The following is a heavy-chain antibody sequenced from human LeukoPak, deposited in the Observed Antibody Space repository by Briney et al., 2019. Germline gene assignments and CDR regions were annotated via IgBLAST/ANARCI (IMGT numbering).Heavy chain of an antibody. Sequence: GESLKISCKDSGYSFTSYWIGWVRQMPGKGLEWIWIIYPGDSDTRYSPSFQGQVTISADKSINTAYLQWSSLKASDTAIYYCARRGEAMDPFDYWGQGTLVTVSS. CDR2: IYPGDSDT. CDR3: ARRGEAMDPFDY. CDR1: GYSFTSYW. V-gene: IGHV5-51*01. J-gene: IGHJ4*02. D-gene: IGHD5-18*01.